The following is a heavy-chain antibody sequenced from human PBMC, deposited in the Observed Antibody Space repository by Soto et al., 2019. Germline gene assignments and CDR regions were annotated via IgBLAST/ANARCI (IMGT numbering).Heavy chain of an antibody. CDR3: ARDTRDYDAAFSYYYYSMDV. CDR1: GFTFSSYG. Sequence: QVQLVESGGGVVQPGRSLRLSCAASGFTFSSYGMHWVRQAPGKGLEWVAVIWYDGSNKYYADSVKGRFTISRDNSKNTLYLQMNSLRAEDTAMSYCARDTRDYDAAFSYYYYSMDVWGQGTTVTVCS. D-gene: IGHD3-16*01. V-gene: IGHV3-33*01. CDR2: IWYDGSNK. J-gene: IGHJ6*02.